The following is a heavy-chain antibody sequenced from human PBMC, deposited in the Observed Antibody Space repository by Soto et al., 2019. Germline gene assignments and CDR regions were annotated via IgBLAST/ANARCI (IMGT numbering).Heavy chain of an antibody. V-gene: IGHV4-30-4*01. CDR1: GGSISSGDHY. CDR2: IYYSGST. CDR3: VRATCYYDSSGTRYTYYFEN. D-gene: IGHD3-22*01. Sequence: SETLSLTCTVSGGSISSGDHYWSWIRQPPGKGLEWIGFIYYSGSTYYNPSLKSRITISVDTSRNQFSLKLSSVTAADTAVYYCVRATCYYDSSGTRYTYYFENWGQGTLVNVSS. J-gene: IGHJ4*02.